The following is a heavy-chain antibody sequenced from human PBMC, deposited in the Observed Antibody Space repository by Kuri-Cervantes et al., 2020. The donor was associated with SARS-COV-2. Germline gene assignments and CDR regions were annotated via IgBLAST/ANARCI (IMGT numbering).Heavy chain of an antibody. CDR3: ATLGYCSSTSCYKRLDY. D-gene: IGHD2-2*02. CDR2: ISSSGTTT. Sequence: GGSLRLSCAASGFTFSDYYMHWIRQAPGKGLEWVSYISSSGTTTYYADSVKGRFTISRDNAKNSLYLQMNSLRAEDTAVYYCATLGYCSSTSCYKRLDYWGQGTLVTVSS. CDR1: GFTFSDYY. J-gene: IGHJ4*02. V-gene: IGHV3-11*04.